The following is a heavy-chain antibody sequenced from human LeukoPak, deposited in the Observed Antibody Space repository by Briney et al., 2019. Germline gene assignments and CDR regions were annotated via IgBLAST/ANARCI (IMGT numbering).Heavy chain of an antibody. CDR2: IHSNSGGT. D-gene: IGHD1-26*01. Sequence: ASVKVSCKASGYIFTDYYINWVRQAPGQGLEWMAWIHSNSGGTSFAQKFQGRVTMTRDTSINTVYMDLSSLRSDDTAVYYCARVKVGARDSGMDVWGQGTTVTVSS. CDR1: GYIFTDYY. V-gene: IGHV1-2*02. J-gene: IGHJ6*02. CDR3: ARVKVGARDSGMDV.